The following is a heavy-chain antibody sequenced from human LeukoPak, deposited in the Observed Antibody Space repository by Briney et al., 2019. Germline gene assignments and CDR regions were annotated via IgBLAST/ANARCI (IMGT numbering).Heavy chain of an antibody. V-gene: IGHV3-7*01. CDR1: GFSFSSYW. Sequence: PGGSLRLSCAASGFSFSSYWMSWVRQAPGKGPEWVANIKQDGGEKYHVDSVKGRFTISRDNAKNSLYLQMNSLRVEDTGVYYCAREDHSNYNYWGQGTLVTVSS. CDR2: IKQDGGEK. J-gene: IGHJ4*02. CDR3: AREDHSNYNY. D-gene: IGHD4-11*01.